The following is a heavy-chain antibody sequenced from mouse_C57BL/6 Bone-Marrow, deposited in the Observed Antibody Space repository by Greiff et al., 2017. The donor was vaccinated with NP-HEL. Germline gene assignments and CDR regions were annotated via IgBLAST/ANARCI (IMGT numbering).Heavy chain of an antibody. D-gene: IGHD2-3*01. CDR1: EYEFPSHD. Sequence: DVQLVESGGGLVQPGESLKLSCESNEYEFPSHDMSWVRKTPEKRLELVAAINSDGGSTYYPDTMERRFILSRDNTTKTLYLQMSSLRSEDTALYYCARHGPSMTRYYAMDDWGQGTSVTGSS. J-gene: IGHJ4*01. CDR2: INSDGGST. CDR3: ARHGPSMTRYYAMDD. V-gene: IGHV5-2*01.